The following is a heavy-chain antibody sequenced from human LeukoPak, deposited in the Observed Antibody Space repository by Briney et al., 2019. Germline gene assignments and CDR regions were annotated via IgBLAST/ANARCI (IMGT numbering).Heavy chain of an antibody. Sequence: EASVKVSCKASGGTFSSYVISWVRQAPGQGLEWMGGIIPIFGTVNHAQKFQGRVTITADGSTSTAYMELSSLRSEDTAVYHCARGGKATTRESKVFHYYYGMDVWGQGTTVTVSS. D-gene: IGHD5-24*01. CDR2: IIPIFGTV. V-gene: IGHV1-69*13. CDR1: GGTFSSYV. CDR3: ARGGKATTRESKVFHYYYGMDV. J-gene: IGHJ6*02.